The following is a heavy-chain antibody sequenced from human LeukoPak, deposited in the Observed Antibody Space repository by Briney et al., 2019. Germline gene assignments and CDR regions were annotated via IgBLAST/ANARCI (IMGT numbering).Heavy chain of an antibody. V-gene: IGHV3-23*01. J-gene: IGHJ4*02. CDR3: AKDGGLWVSAHWGDS. CDR1: GFTFSSYT. D-gene: IGHD7-27*01. CDR2: ITTSDGNT. Sequence: GSLRLSCAASGFTFSSYTMSWVRQAPGKGLEWVSTITTSDGNTYYADSVKGRFTVSRDNSKNTLYLQMNSLRAEDTAVYYCAKDGGLWVSAHWGDSWGRGTLVTVSS.